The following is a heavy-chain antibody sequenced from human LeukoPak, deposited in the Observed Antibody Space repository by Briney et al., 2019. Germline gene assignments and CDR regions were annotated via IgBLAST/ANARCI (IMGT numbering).Heavy chain of an antibody. V-gene: IGHV6-1*01. CDR2: TYYRSKWYN. CDR3: ARTLGLYYFDY. Sequence: SQTLSLTCAISGDNVSSNSAAWNWLTHSPSRGLDWLGRTYYRSKWYNDYTLSVKSRITINADTSKNQFSLHLNSVTPEDTAVYYCARTLGLYYFDYWGQGTLVTVSS. J-gene: IGHJ4*02. CDR1: GDNVSSNSAA. D-gene: IGHD3-16*01.